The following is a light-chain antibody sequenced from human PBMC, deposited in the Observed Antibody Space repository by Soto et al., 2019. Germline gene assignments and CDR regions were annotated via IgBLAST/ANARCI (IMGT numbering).Light chain of an antibody. Sequence: EVVLTQSPATLSLSPGERAALSCRASQSVFGTYLAWYQQKPGQAPRLLIYGASRRATGVPDRFSGSGSGTDFTLTISRLEPEDFAVYYCQQYGSSSGWTFGQGTKVDIK. CDR3: QQYGSSSGWT. CDR2: GAS. V-gene: IGKV3-20*01. CDR1: QSVFGTY. J-gene: IGKJ1*01.